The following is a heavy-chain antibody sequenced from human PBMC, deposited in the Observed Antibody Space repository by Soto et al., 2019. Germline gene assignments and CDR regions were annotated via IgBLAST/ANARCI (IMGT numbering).Heavy chain of an antibody. J-gene: IGHJ6*02. D-gene: IGHD1-26*01. V-gene: IGHV1-2*02. CDR1: GYTFTGYY. CDR3: AKGGAIVAAGTRVYLYNAMDV. Sequence: QVQLVQSGTEVKTPGVSVKVSCKASGYTFTGYYVHWVRQAPGQGLEWMGWINPNSGDTYLAQRFQGRVTMNRDTSIGTAYMELRGLTSDDTAEYYCAKGGAIVAAGTRVYLYNAMDVWGQGTTVTVSS. CDR2: INPNSGDT.